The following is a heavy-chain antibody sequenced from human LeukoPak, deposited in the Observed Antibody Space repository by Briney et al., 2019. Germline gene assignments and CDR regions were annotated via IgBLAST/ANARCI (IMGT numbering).Heavy chain of an antibody. CDR2: IYYSGST. V-gene: IGHV4-39*01. J-gene: IGHJ5*02. CDR3: ARQGRGSRSWFDP. Sequence: PSETLSLTCTVSGGSISSSSYYWGWIRQPPGKGLEWIVSIYYSGSTYYNPSLKSRVTISVDTSKNQFSLKLSSVTAADTAVYYCARQGRGSRSWFDPWGQGTLVTVSS. CDR1: GGSISSSSYY. D-gene: IGHD1-26*01.